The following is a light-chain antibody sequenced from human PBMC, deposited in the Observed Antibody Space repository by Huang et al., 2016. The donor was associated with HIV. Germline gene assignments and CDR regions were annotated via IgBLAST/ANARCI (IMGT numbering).Light chain of an antibody. CDR2: FGS. CDR1: QTLLQSKGYNY. J-gene: IGKJ1*01. V-gene: IGKV2-28*01. Sequence: DIVMTQSPLSLPVTPGEPASISCRSSQTLLQSKGYNYLDWYLQKPGQSPQLLIYFGSNRAPGVPDRFSGSGSGTDFTLKISRVEAEDFGVYYCMQALQTPRTFGQGTKVEIK. CDR3: MQALQTPRT.